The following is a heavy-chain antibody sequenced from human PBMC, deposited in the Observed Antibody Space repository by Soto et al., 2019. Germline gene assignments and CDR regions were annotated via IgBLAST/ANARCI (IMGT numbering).Heavy chain of an antibody. CDR1: GFTFSNAW. V-gene: IGHV3-15*01. CDR2: IKSKTDGGTT. CDR3: TTDWRFTIFGVVPPDY. J-gene: IGHJ4*02. D-gene: IGHD3-3*01. Sequence: GGSLRLSCAASGFTFSNAWMSWVRQAPGKGLEWVGRIKSKTDGGTTDYAAPVKGRLTISRDDSKNTLYLQMNSLKTEDTAVYYCTTDWRFTIFGVVPPDYWGQGTLVTVSS.